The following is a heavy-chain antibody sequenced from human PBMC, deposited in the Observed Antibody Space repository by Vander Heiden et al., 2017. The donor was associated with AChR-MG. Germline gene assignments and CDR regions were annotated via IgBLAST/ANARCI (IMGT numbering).Heavy chain of an antibody. D-gene: IGHD1-26*01. Sequence: EVQLLESGGGLVQPGGSLRLSCAASGFTFSSYAMSWVRQAPGKGLEWVSAISGSGGSTYYADSVKGRFTISRDNSKNTLYLQMNSLRAEDTVVYYCAKGVVGALRFFDYWGQGTLVTVSS. V-gene: IGHV3-23*01. CDR3: AKGVVGALRFFDY. CDR1: GFTFSSYA. CDR2: ISGSGGST. J-gene: IGHJ4*02.